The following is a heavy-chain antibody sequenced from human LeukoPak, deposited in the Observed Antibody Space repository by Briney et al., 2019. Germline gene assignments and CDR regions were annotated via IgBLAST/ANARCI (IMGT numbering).Heavy chain of an antibody. V-gene: IGHV1-46*01. J-gene: IGHJ4*02. CDR1: GYTFTSYY. Sequence: ASVKVSCKASGYTFTSYYMHWVRQAPGQGLEWVGIINPRGDGTNYAQKFQGRVTMTRDTSTSTVYMELSGLRSEDTAVYFCARELRAGVGATDYWGQGTLVTVSS. CDR3: ARELRAGVGATDY. D-gene: IGHD1-26*01. CDR2: INPRGDGT.